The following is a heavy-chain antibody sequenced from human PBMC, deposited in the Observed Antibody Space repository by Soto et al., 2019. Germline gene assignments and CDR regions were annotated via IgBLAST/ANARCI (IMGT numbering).Heavy chain of an antibody. D-gene: IGHD3-16*01. CDR3: ARSRGSGGVEYNMDV. V-gene: IGHV3-74*01. J-gene: IGHJ6*02. CDR2: IMSDGSGT. Sequence: EVQLVESGGGLVQPGGSLRLSCAASGFTFSSYWMHWVRQGPGVGLVWVSRIMSDGSGTTYADSVKGRFTISRDNAKNTLYLQMNSLRAEDTAVYHCARSRGSGGVEYNMDVWGQGTTVTVSS. CDR1: GFTFSSYW.